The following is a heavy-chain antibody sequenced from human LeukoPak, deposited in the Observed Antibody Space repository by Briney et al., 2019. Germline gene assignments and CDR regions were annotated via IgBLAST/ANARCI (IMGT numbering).Heavy chain of an antibody. CDR3: AKGGCRGTCNPLAY. D-gene: IGHD2-15*01. J-gene: IGHJ4*02. Sequence: GGSLRLSCAASGFTFSGSGMSWVRQAPGKGLEWISSSGDSDGSTYYADSLKGRFTISRDNSKNTLYLQMNNLRAEDTAVYYWAKGGCRGTCNPLAYWGQEALVTVSP. V-gene: IGHV3-23*01. CDR1: GFTFSGSG. CDR2: SGDSDGST.